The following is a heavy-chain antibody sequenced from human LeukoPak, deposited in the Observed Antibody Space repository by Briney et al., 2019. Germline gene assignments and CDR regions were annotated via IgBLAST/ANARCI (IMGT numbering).Heavy chain of an antibody. Sequence: SETLSLTCAVYGGSFSGYYWSWIRQPPGKGLEWLGEINHSGSTNYNPSLKSRVTISVDTSKNQFSLKLSSVTAADPAVYYCARRRSVRGVDPLRFDPWGQGTLVTVSS. J-gene: IGHJ5*02. CDR2: INHSGST. CDR3: ARRRSVRGVDPLRFDP. D-gene: IGHD3-10*01. V-gene: IGHV4-34*01. CDR1: GGSFSGYY.